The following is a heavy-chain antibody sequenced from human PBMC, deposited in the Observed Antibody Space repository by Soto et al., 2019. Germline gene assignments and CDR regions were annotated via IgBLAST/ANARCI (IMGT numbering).Heavy chain of an antibody. CDR1: GYTFTSYA. J-gene: IGHJ6*03. CDR2: INAGNGNT. Sequence: QVQLVQSGAEVKKPGASVKVSCKASGYTFTSYAMHWVRQAPGQRLEWMGWINAGNGNTKYSQKFQGRVTITRDTSASTAYMELSSLRSEDTAVYYCARDFRGTYDYYYYYMDVWGKGTTVTVSS. CDR3: ARDFRGTYDYYYYYMDV. D-gene: IGHD3-10*01. V-gene: IGHV1-3*01.